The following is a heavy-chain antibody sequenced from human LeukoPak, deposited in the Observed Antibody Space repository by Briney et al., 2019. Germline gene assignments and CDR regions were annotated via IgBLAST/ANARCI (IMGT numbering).Heavy chain of an antibody. Sequence: PGGSLRLSCAASGFIVSGNYMIWVRQAPEKGLEWVSVLYGDGSTNLADSVRGRFTISRDNSRKTLYLQMSSLRVEDTAVYYCARIAAAGTADYWGQGTLVTVSS. J-gene: IGHJ4*02. V-gene: IGHV3-66*01. D-gene: IGHD6-13*01. CDR1: GFIVSGNY. CDR3: ARIAAAGTADY. CDR2: LYGDGST.